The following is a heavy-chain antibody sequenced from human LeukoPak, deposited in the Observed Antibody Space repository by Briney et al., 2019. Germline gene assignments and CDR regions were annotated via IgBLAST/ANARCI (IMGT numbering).Heavy chain of an antibody. D-gene: IGHD2-2*01. CDR2: IIPIFGTA. J-gene: IGHJ3*02. V-gene: IGHV1-69*01. Sequence: ASVKVSCKASGGTFSSYAISWVRQAPGQGLEWMGGIIPIFGTANYAQKFQGRVTITADESTSTAYTELSSLRSEDTAVYYCASWYQLATPNDAFDIWGQGTMVTVSS. CDR3: ASWYQLATPNDAFDI. CDR1: GGTFSSYA.